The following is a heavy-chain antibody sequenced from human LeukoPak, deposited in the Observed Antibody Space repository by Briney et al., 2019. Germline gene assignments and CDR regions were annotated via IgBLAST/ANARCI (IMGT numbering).Heavy chain of an antibody. D-gene: IGHD3-22*01. CDR1: GYTFTSYG. CDR3: ARGWDYYDSSGLPFDY. CDR2: ISAYNGNT. Sequence: ASVKVSCKASGYTFTSYGISWVRQAPGQGLEWMGWISAYNGNTNYAPKLQGRVTMTTDTSTSTAYMELRSLRSDDTAVYYCARGWDYYDSSGLPFDYWGQGTLVTVSS. V-gene: IGHV1-18*01. J-gene: IGHJ4*02.